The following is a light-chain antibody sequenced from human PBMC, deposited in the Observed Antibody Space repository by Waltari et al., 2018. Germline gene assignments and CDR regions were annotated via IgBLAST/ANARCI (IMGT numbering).Light chain of an antibody. J-gene: IGKJ1*01. CDR3: QQSFSSPWT. V-gene: IGKV1-39*01. CDR2: AAS. CDR1: QNIRTH. Sequence: DIQMTQSPSSLSASVGDTVTVTCRASQNIRTHLNWYQQKPATPPKLLIYAASTLHRGVPSRFSASASGTDFTLTVTNLQPDDFAVYFCQQSFSSPWTFGQGTRV.